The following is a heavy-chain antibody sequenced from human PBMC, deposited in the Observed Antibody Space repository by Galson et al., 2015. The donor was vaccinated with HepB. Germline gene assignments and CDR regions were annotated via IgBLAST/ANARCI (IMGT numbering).Heavy chain of an antibody. D-gene: IGHD3-9*01. Sequence: SLRLSCAASGFTFSDYYMSWIRQAPGKGLELVSYISSSGSTIYYAYSVKGRFTISRDNAKKSLYLQMNRLSAEDTANYYCARDPAFGVPTPPRYPYYFDYWGQGTLVTVSS. J-gene: IGHJ4*02. V-gene: IGHV3-11*01. CDR3: ARDPAFGVPTPPRYPYYFDY. CDR1: GFTFSDYY. CDR2: ISSSGSTI.